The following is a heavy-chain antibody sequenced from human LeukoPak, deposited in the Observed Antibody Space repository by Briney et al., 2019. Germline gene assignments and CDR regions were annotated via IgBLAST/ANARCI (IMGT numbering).Heavy chain of an antibody. J-gene: IGHJ4*02. CDR2: INHSGST. CDR1: GGSFSGYY. V-gene: IGHV4-34*01. D-gene: IGHD3-16*02. Sequence: SETLSLTCAVYGGSFSGYYWSWIRQPPGKGLEWIGEINHSGSTNYNPSLKSRVTISVDTSKDQFSLKLSSVTVADTAVYYCARGYDYVWGSYRYGKHFDYWGQGTLVTVSS. CDR3: ARGYDYVWGSYRYGKHFDY.